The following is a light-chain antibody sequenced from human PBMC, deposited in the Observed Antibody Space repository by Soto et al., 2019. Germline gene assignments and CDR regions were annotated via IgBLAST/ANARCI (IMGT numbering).Light chain of an antibody. J-gene: IGLJ1*01. CDR3: SSYTSSNTLGV. CDR2: EVS. CDR1: TNDVFYYNS. Sequence: QSVLTQPASVSGSPGQSLTISCTGSTNDVFYYNSVAWYQLHPDKAPKLVVYEVSNRASGASNRFSGSKSGNTASLTISGLQPEDEATYYCSSYTSSNTLGVFGTGTKVTVL. V-gene: IGLV2-14*01.